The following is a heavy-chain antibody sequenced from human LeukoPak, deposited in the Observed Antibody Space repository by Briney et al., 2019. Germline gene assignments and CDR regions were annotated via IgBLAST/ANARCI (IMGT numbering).Heavy chain of an antibody. CDR1: GFTFSSYA. CDR3: AKTRGFGELLMFDY. CDR2: ISGSGGST. Sequence: GGSLRLSCAASGFTFSSYAMSWVRQAPGKGPEWVSAISGSGGSTYYADSVKGRFTISRDNSKNTLYLQMNSLRAEDTAVYYCAKTRGFGELLMFDYWGQGTLVTVSS. J-gene: IGHJ4*02. D-gene: IGHD3-10*01. V-gene: IGHV3-23*01.